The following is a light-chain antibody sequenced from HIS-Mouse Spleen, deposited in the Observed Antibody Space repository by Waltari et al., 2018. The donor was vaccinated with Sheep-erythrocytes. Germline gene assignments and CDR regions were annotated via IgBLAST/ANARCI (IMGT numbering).Light chain of an antibody. J-gene: IGLJ3*02. Sequence: QSVLTQPPSASGTPGQRVTISCSGSSSNIGSNTVNWYQQRPGTAPKLLIYSNNQRPSGVPDRFPGSKPGTSASLAISGLQSEDEADYYCAAWDDSLNGPVFGGGTKLTVL. V-gene: IGLV1-44*01. CDR2: SNN. CDR1: SSNIGSNT. CDR3: AAWDDSLNGPV.